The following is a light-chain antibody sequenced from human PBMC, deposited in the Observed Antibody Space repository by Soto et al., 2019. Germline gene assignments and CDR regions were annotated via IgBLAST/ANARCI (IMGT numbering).Light chain of an antibody. V-gene: IGKV1-5*03. Sequence: DIQMTQSPSTLSASVGDRVTITCRASQSISSWLAWYQQKPGKAPKLLIYKASSLESGVPSRFSGSGSGTEFTLTISSLQPDDFATYYCQQYNSYSRRTLGHGTKVEIK. J-gene: IGKJ1*01. CDR3: QQYNSYSRRT. CDR1: QSISSW. CDR2: KAS.